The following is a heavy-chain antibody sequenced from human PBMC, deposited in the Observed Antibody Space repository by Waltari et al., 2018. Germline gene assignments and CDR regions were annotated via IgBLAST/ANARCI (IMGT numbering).Heavy chain of an antibody. CDR3: ASNGFYCIDH. D-gene: IGHD2-15*01. Sequence: RWLRESPGEGLGGIGEIGNTGNTNYHPSLKSRVTISIDASKNQISLKLTSVTAAETAVYYCASNGFYCIDHWGQGTLVTVSS. CDR2: IGNTGNT. J-gene: IGHJ4*02. V-gene: IGHV4-34*01.